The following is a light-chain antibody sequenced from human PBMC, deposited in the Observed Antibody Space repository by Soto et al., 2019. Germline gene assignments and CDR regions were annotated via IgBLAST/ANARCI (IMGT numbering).Light chain of an antibody. CDR3: GQGLATPLT. CDR2: LGS. J-gene: IGKJ4*01. CDR1: QSLLNSNGYNY. V-gene: IGKV2-28*01. Sequence: IVLTQSPLSLPVTPGEPASISCRSSQSLLNSNGYNYLDWYLQKPGQSPQVLIYLGSNRASGLPDRFSGSGSGTDFTLKISRVEAEDVGVYYSGQGLATPLTFGGGTKVEIK.